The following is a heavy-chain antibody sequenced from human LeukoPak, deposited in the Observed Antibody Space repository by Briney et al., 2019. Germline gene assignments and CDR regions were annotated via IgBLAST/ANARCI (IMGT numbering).Heavy chain of an antibody. J-gene: IGHJ4*02. CDR3: AKDLTGDRNY. CDR2: ISGSGGST. V-gene: IGHV3-23*01. D-gene: IGHD7-27*01. CDR1: GGTFSSYA. Sequence: ASVKVSCKASGGTFSSYAISWVRQAPGKGLEWVSAISGSGGSTYYADSVKDRFTISRDNSKNTLYLQMNSLRAEDTAVYYCAKDLTGDRNYWGQGTLVTVSS.